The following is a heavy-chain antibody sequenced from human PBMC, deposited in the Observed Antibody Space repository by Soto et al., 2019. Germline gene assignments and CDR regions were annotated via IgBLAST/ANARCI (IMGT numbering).Heavy chain of an antibody. Sequence: SETLSLTCSVSGGSVNSGDFYWSWIRQRPGEGLEWIGHIFYTGQTYYNPSLKSRAALLVDTSKSQFSLKLISVTAADTAVYYCARARVGPSGGRYFDYWGQGTLVTVSS. V-gene: IGHV4-31*03. CDR1: GGSVNSGDFY. CDR2: IFYTGQT. D-gene: IGHD2-15*01. CDR3: ARARVGPSGGRYFDY. J-gene: IGHJ4*02.